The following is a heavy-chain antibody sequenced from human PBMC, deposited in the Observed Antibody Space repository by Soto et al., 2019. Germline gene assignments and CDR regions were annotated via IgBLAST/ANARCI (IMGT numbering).Heavy chain of an antibody. CDR2: IYWDDDK. CDR1: GFSLTTSGVG. D-gene: IGHD3-3*01. V-gene: IGHV2-5*02. CDR3: AHRILRTVFGLVTTTAIYFDF. J-gene: IGHJ4*02. Sequence: QITLNESGPTVVKPAETLTLTCTFSGFSLTTSGVGVGWIRQSPGKAPEWLALIYWDDDKRYSASLKSRLTITKDTSKNQVDLTMASVDPADTATYYCAHRILRTVFGLVTTTAIYFDFWGQGTPVVVSS.